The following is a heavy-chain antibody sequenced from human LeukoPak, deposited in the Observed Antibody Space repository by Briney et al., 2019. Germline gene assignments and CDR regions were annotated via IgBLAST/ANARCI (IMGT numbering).Heavy chain of an antibody. J-gene: IGHJ4*01. CDR1: GFTFSSYG. Sequence: GRSLRLSCAASGFTFSSYGMHWVRQAPGKGLEWVAVIWYDGSNKYYADSVKGRFTISRDNSKNTLYLQMNSLRAVDTAVYYCARGWRSYSGYDYGFDYWGQEPWSPSPQ. D-gene: IGHD5-12*01. CDR2: IWYDGSNK. CDR3: ARGWRSYSGYDYGFDY. V-gene: IGHV3-33*01.